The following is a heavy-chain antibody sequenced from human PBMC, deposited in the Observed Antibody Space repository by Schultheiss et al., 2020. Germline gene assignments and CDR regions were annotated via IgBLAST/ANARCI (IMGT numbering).Heavy chain of an antibody. CDR2: ISGSGSTI. CDR1: GFTFSTYE. Sequence: GGSLRLSCAASGFTFSTYEMTWVRQAPGRGLDWVSYISGSGSTIYYADSVQGRFTISRDNAKNSLYLQMNSLRAEDTALYYCVKGIDFWSGRFDYWGQGTLVTVSS. CDR3: VKGIDFWSGRFDY. V-gene: IGHV3-48*03. J-gene: IGHJ4*02. D-gene: IGHD3-3*01.